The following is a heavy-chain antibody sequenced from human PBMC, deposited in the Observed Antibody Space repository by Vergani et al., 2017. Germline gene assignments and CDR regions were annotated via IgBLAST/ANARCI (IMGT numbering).Heavy chain of an antibody. Sequence: QAQLQESGPGLVKPSETLYLTCHVFGVSVTDYNCNWIRQAPGKGLGWIGSLSTTGGATHASHNPSLKSRVSITVDTSKSQFSLRLTAATAADSAIYYCAGDTHSWQRADRWGQGLLVSVSS. J-gene: IGHJ5*02. V-gene: IGHV4-59*02. CDR1: GVSVTDYN. D-gene: IGHD6-13*01. CDR2: LSTTGGA. CDR3: AGDTHSWQRADR.